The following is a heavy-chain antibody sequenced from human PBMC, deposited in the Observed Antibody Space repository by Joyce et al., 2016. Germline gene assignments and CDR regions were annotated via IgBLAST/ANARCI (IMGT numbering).Heavy chain of an antibody. V-gene: IGHV3-30*18. Sequence: QVQLVESGGGVVQPGRSLRLPCAASGRALSNYGVHWVRQARGKGVEWVAVISYDGIYKYYADAVKGRFTISRDNSKNTVFLEMNSLRTEDTAVYYCAKILTATYSSGWFLDYWGQGTLVTVSS. J-gene: IGHJ4*02. CDR2: ISYDGIYK. D-gene: IGHD6-25*01. CDR3: AKILTATYSSGWFLDY. CDR1: GRALSNYG.